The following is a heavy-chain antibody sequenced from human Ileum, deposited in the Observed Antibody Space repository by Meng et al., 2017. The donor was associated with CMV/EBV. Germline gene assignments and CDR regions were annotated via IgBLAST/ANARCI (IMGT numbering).Heavy chain of an antibody. D-gene: IGHD1-1*01. V-gene: IGHV3-21*01. J-gene: IGHJ4*02. Sequence: GGSLRLSCAASGFTFSSYSMNWVRQAPGKGLEWVSSISSSSSYIYYADSVKGRFTISRDNAKNSLYLQTNSLRAEDTAVYYCARARADWTMDDYWGQGTLVTVSS. CDR3: ARARADWTMDDY. CDR1: GFTFSSYS. CDR2: ISSSSSYI.